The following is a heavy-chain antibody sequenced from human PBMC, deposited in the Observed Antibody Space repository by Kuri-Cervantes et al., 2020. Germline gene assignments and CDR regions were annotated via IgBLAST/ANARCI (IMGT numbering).Heavy chain of an antibody. J-gene: IGHJ1*01. CDR3: ARGRGSSWYYFQH. D-gene: IGHD6-13*01. CDR2: IYYSGST. Sequence: GSLRLSCTVSGGSISSSTYYWGWIRQPPGKGLEWIGNIYYSGSTYYNPSLKSRVTISVDTSKNQFSLKVSSVTAADTAVYYCARGRGSSWYYFQHWGQGTLVTVSS. V-gene: IGHV4-39*07. CDR1: GGSISSSTYY.